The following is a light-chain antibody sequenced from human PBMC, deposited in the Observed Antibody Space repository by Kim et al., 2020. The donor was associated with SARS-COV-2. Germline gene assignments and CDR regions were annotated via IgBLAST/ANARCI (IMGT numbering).Light chain of an antibody. CDR1: QSVLYSSNNKNY. Sequence: TINCKSSQSVLYSSNNKNYLAWYQQKPGQPPKLLIYWASTRESGVPDRFSGSGSGTDFTLTISSLQAEDVAVYYCQQYYSTPGITFGQGTRLEIK. CDR2: WAS. CDR3: QQYYSTPGIT. J-gene: IGKJ5*01. V-gene: IGKV4-1*01.